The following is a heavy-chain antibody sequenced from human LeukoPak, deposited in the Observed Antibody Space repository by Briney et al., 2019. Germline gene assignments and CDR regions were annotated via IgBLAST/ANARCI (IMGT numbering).Heavy chain of an antibody. CDR3: AKALDRPAFYFDY. V-gene: IGHV1-69*05. Sequence: VASVKVSCKASGGTFSSYAISWVRQAPGQGLEWMGGIIPIFGTANYAQKFQGRVTITTDESTSTAYMELSSLRSEDTAVYYCAKALDRPAFYFDYWGQGTLVTVSS. J-gene: IGHJ4*02. CDR2: IIPIFGTA. CDR1: GGTFSSYA.